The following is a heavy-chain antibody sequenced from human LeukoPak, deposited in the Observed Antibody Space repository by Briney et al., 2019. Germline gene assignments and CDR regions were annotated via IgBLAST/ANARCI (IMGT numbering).Heavy chain of an antibody. Sequence: SETLSLTCTVSGGSISSSSYYWGWIRQPPGKGLEWIGSIYYSGSTNYNPSLKSRVTISVDTSKNQFSLKLSSVTAADTAVYYCARDRRDDSSGYYRRVGDAFDIWGQGTMVTVSS. CDR3: ARDRRDDSSGYYRRVGDAFDI. CDR2: IYYSGST. V-gene: IGHV4-39*07. CDR1: GGSISSSSYY. D-gene: IGHD3-22*01. J-gene: IGHJ3*02.